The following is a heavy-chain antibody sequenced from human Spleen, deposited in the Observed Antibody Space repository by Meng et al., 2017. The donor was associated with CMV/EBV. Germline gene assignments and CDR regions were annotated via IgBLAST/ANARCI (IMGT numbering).Heavy chain of an antibody. J-gene: IGHJ6*02. V-gene: IGHV3-23*01. D-gene: IGHD3-3*01. CDR2: ISGSGDTT. Sequence: ETLSLTCAASGFTFNNYAMTWVRQAPGKGLEWVSIISGSGDTTHHADSVKGRFTISRDNSKNTLYLQMSFLRAEDTAVYYCAKHRPRDSLRPYGMEVWGQGTTVTVSS. CDR1: GFTFNNYA. CDR3: AKHRPRDSLRPYGMEV.